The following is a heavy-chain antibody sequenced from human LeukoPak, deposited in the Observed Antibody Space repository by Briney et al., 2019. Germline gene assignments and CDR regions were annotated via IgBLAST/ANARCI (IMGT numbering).Heavy chain of an antibody. CDR1: GFTFSNYW. Sequence: LGGSLRLSCATSGFTFSNYWMSWVRRAPGKGLEWVANIKQDGSDKYYVDSVKGRFTISRDNAKNSLYLQMNTLRAEDTAVYYCARGEGLGTTNGGYYFAYWGQGSLVIVSS. CDR3: ARGEGLGTTNGGYYFAY. V-gene: IGHV3-7*01. D-gene: IGHD1-26*01. J-gene: IGHJ4*02. CDR2: IKQDGSDK.